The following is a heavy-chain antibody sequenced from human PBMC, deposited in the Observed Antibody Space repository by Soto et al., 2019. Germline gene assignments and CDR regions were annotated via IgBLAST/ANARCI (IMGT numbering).Heavy chain of an antibody. J-gene: IGHJ6*02. CDR2: ISYDGSNK. D-gene: IGHD3-3*01. CDR1: GFTFSSYG. V-gene: IGHV3-30*18. Sequence: QVQLVESGGGVVQPGRSLRLSCAASGFTFSSYGMHWVRQAPGKGLEWVAVISYDGSNKYYADSVKGRFTISRDNSKNTLYLQMNSLRAEDTAVYYCSNQMRYDFWSGYLIPEGVTTTGMDVWGQGTTVTVSS. CDR3: SNQMRYDFWSGYLIPEGVTTTGMDV.